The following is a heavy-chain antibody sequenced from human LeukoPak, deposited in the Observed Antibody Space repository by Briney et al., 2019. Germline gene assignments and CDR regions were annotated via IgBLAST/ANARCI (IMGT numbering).Heavy chain of an antibody. D-gene: IGHD7-27*01. J-gene: IGHJ6*04. V-gene: IGHV4-61*02. CDR1: GGSIRSGTDY. Sequence: PSQTLSLTCTVSGGSIRSGTDYWSWIRQPAGKGLEWIGRIYMSGSTDYNPSFKSRVTMSVDTSKNQVSLKLRSVTAADTAVYYCARVVWGGDFHNSLDVWGKGTTVIVSS. CDR3: ARVVWGGDFHNSLDV. CDR2: IYMSGST.